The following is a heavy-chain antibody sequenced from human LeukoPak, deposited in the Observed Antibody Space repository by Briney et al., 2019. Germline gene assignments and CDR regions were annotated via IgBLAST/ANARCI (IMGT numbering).Heavy chain of an antibody. Sequence: PGGSLRLSCAASGFTFSSYVMHWVRQAPGKGLEWVAVISYDGSNKYYADSVKGRFTISRDNSKNTLYLQMNSLRAEDTAVYYCARDLYCSSTSCYPLYYFDYWGQGTLVTVSS. CDR1: GFTFSSYV. V-gene: IGHV3-30-3*01. D-gene: IGHD2-2*01. CDR2: ISYDGSNK. CDR3: ARDLYCSSTSCYPLYYFDY. J-gene: IGHJ4*02.